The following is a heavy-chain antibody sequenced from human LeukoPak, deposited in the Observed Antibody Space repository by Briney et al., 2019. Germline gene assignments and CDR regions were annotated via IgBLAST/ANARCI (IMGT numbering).Heavy chain of an antibody. CDR3: AREGGYVFDY. V-gene: IGHV3-23*01. D-gene: IGHD5-12*01. Sequence: PGGSLRLSCAASGFIFSSYAMSWVRQAPGKGLEWVSGISGSGDTTYYVDPVKGRFTISRDNSKNTVYLQMNSLRPEDTAMYYCAREGGYVFDYWGQGTLVTVSS. CDR2: ISGSGDTT. J-gene: IGHJ4*02. CDR1: GFIFSSYA.